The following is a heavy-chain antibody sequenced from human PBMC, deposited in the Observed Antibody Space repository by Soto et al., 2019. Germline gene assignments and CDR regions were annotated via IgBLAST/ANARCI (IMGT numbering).Heavy chain of an antibody. Sequence: SETLSLTCTVSGGSISSYYWSWIRQPPGKGLEWIGYIYYSGSTNYNPSLKSRVTISVDTSKNQFSLKLSSVTAADTAVYYCTREGVPSSWYNYYGMDVWGQGTTFTVSS. D-gene: IGHD6-13*01. J-gene: IGHJ6*02. V-gene: IGHV4-59*01. CDR2: IYYSGST. CDR3: TREGVPSSWYNYYGMDV. CDR1: GGSISSYY.